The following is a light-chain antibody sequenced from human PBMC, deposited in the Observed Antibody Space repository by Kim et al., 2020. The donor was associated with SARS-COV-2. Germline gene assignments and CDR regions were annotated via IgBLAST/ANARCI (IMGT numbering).Light chain of an antibody. CDR3: QQYGSSTWT. CDR2: GAS. V-gene: IGKV3-20*01. Sequence: SPGERDALACEASQSVSGRYLAWCRQKPGEAPRRLIYGASSRATGIPDRFSGSGSGTDFTLTISRLGPEDFAVYYCQQYGSSTWTFGQGTKVDIK. J-gene: IGKJ1*01. CDR1: QSVSGRY.